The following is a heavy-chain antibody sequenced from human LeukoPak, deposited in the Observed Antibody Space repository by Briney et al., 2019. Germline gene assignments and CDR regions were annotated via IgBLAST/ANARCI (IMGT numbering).Heavy chain of an antibody. CDR1: GGSISSGSYY. V-gene: IGHV4-61*02. J-gene: IGHJ5*02. CDR2: IYTSGST. D-gene: IGHD3-16*01. CDR3: ARDMSHMRWFDP. Sequence: SETLSPTCTVSGGSISSGSYYWSWIRQPAGKGLEWIGRIYTSGSTNYNPSLKSRVTISVDTSKNQFSLKLSSVTAAATAVYYCARDMSHMRWFDPWGQGTLVTVSS.